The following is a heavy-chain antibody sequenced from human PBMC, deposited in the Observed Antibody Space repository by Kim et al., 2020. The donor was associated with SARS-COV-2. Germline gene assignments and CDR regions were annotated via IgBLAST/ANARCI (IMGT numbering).Heavy chain of an antibody. D-gene: IGHD3-16*02. CDR1: GYTFTGYY. V-gene: IGHV1-2*04. CDR2: INPNSGGT. J-gene: IGHJ4*02. CDR3: ARGNYDYVWGSYRFDY. Sequence: ASVKVSCKASGYTFTGYYMHWVRQAPGQGLEWMGWINPNSGGTNYAQKFQGWVTMTRDTSISTAYMELSRLRSDDTAVYYCARGNYDYVWGSYRFDYWGQGTLVTVSS.